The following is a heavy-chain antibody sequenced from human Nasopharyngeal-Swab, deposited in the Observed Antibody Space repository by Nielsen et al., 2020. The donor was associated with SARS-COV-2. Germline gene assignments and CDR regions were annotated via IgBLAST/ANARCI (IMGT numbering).Heavy chain of an antibody. Sequence: SVKVSCKVSGYTLTELSMHWVRQAPGKGLEWMGGFDPEDGETIYAQKFQGRVTMTEDTSTDTAYMELSSLRSEDTAGYYCATVLTYYDFWSGYSPFDYWGQGTLVTVSS. CDR1: GYTLTELS. CDR3: ATVLTYYDFWSGYSPFDY. CDR2: FDPEDGET. V-gene: IGHV1-24*01. D-gene: IGHD3-3*01. J-gene: IGHJ4*02.